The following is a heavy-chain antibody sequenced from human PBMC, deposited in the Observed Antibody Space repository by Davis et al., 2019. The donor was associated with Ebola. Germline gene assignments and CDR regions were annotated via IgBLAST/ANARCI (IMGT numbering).Heavy chain of an antibody. D-gene: IGHD2-21*02. CDR3: VRDPALVVTGGGWFFGL. J-gene: IGHJ2*01. CDR1: GFIVSSNY. Sequence: GESLKISCAASGFIVSSNYMSWVRQAPGKGLEWVSFISSSSNYIYYADSVKGRFTVSRDNAKNSLYLQMNSLRAEDTAVYYCVRDPALVVTGGGWFFGLWGRGTLVTVSS. CDR2: ISSSSNYI. V-gene: IGHV3-21*01.